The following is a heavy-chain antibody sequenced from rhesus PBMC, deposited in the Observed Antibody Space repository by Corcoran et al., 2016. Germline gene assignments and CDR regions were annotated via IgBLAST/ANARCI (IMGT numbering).Heavy chain of an antibody. J-gene: IGHJ3*01. CDR1: VGSISSNY. CDR2: ISGRGGNT. CDR3: ARGVDYSSSPKGAFDF. Sequence: QLQLQESGPGRVKPSETLSPSCAVSVGSISSNYWSWLRHTHGKGLEWIGRISGRGGNTDYNPSLKSRVTISTDTSENQLSLKVTSVTAADTAVYYCARGVDYSSSPKGAFDFWGQGLRVTVSS. V-gene: IGHV4-173*01. D-gene: IGHD4-4*01.